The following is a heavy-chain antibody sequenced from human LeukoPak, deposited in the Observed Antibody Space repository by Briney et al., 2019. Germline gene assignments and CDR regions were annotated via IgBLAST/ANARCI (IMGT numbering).Heavy chain of an antibody. CDR3: ARGGGLDV. D-gene: IGHD3-16*01. CDR1: GFTFGSYA. CDR2: INHNGNVN. J-gene: IGHJ6*02. V-gene: IGHV3-7*03. Sequence: PGGSLRLSCAASGFTFGSYAMNWARQAPGKGLEWVASINHNGNVNYYVDSVKGRFTISRDNAKNSLYLQMSNLRAEDTAVYFCARGGGLDVWGQGTTVIVSS.